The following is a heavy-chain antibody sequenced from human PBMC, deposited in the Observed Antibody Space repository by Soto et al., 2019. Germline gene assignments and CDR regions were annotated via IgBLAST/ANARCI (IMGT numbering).Heavy chain of an antibody. D-gene: IGHD3-16*01. CDR1: GFTFTSSA. CDR3: VAEGQVGDTYYYGMDV. J-gene: IGHJ6*02. Sequence: ASVKVSCKASGFTFTSSAVQWVRQARGQRLEWIGWIVVGSGNTNYAQKFQERVTITRDMSTSTAYMELSSLRSEDTAVYYCVAEGQVGDTYYYGMDVWGQGTTVTVSS. CDR2: IVVGSGNT. V-gene: IGHV1-58*01.